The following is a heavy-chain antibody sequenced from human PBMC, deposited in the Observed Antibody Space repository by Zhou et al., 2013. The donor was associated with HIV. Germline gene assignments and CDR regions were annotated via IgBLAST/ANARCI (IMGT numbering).Heavy chain of an antibody. CDR1: GYTLTDLL. V-gene: IGHV1-24*01. J-gene: IGHJ3*02. D-gene: IGHD1-1*01. CDR2: FDPENRET. CDR3: AIDRVLQQRLENTLAI. Sequence: QVQLVQSGAEVKKPGASVKVSCKVSGYTLTDLLIHWVRQAPGSGLEWMGRFDPENRETTYSQKFQGRLTMTGDTSTDTAYIEATSLTSDDTAVYYCAIDRVLQQRLENTLAIWSQGTLVSVSS.